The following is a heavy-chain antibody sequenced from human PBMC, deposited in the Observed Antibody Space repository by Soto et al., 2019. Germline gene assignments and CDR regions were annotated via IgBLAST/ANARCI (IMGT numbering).Heavy chain of an antibody. CDR1: GGSISSYY. J-gene: IGHJ4*02. CDR2: IYYSGST. Sequence: PSETLSLTCTVSGGSISSYYWSWIRQPPGKGLEWIGYIYYSGSTNYNPSLKSRVTISVDASKNQFSLKLSSVTAADTAVYYCARRDYYDSSGYPPFDYWGQGTLVTVSS. CDR3: ARRDYYDSSGYPPFDY. V-gene: IGHV4-59*01. D-gene: IGHD3-22*01.